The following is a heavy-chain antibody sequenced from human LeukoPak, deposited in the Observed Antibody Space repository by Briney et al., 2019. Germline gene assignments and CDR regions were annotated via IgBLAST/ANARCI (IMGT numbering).Heavy chain of an antibody. D-gene: IGHD6-13*01. CDR2: ISYDGSNK. J-gene: IGHJ4*02. CDR3: AKELSAGTGGGWEDYFDY. Sequence: GRSLRLSCAASGYTFSSYGMHWVRQAPGKGLEWVAVISYDGSNKFYADSVKGRFTISRDNSKSPLYLQMNSLRAEDTAVYYCAKELSAGTGGGWEDYFDYWGQGTLVTVSA. V-gene: IGHV3-30*18. CDR1: GYTFSSYG.